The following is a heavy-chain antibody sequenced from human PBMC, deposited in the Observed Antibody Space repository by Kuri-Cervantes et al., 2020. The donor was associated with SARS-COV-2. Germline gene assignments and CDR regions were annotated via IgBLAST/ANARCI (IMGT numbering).Heavy chain of an antibody. V-gene: IGHV3-21*01. CDR3: ASLLSGGGAHLYYFYMDA. CDR2: ISSSSSQR. CDR1: GFTFSSYN. J-gene: IGHJ6*03. D-gene: IGHD3-16*01. Sequence: GESLKISCAASGFTFSSYNMNWVRQAPGKGLEWVSSISSSSSQRYYVDSVKGRFTISRDNAKNSLYLQMNSLRAEDTAVYYCASLLSGGGAHLYYFYMDAWGKGTSVTVSS.